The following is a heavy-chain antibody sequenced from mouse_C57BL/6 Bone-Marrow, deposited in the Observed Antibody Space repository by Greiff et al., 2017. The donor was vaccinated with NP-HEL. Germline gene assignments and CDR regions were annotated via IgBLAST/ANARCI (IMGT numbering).Heavy chain of an antibody. CDR2: IYPGDGDT. CDR3: AREDVRAMDY. Sequence: QVQLQQSGPELVKPGASVKISCKASGYAFSSSWMNWVKQRPGKGLEWIGRIYPGDGDTNYNGKFKGKATLTADKSSSTAYMQLSSLTSEDSAVYFCAREDVRAMDYWGQGTSVTVSS. V-gene: IGHV1-82*01. CDR1: GYAFSSSW. J-gene: IGHJ4*01.